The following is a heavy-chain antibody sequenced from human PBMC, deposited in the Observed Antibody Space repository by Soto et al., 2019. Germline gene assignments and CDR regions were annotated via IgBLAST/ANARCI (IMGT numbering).Heavy chain of an antibody. CDR2: IKSKYNGGTT. CDR1: GFTFSNAW. V-gene: IGHV3-15*07. CDR3: STGGYYFDF. J-gene: IGHJ4*02. Sequence: PGGSLRLSCAGSGFTFSNAWMNWVRQVPGKGLEWLGRIKSKYNGGTTDYAAPVKGRFTISRDDSENTVYLHMSSLRTDDTAVYYCSTGGYYFDFWGQGTQVTVSS.